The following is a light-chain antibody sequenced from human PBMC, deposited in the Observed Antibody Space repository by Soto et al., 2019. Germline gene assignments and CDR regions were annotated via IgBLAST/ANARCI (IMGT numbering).Light chain of an antibody. V-gene: IGLV2-14*01. CDR2: DVS. Sequence: QSALTQPASVSGSPGQSSTISCTGTSSDVGGYNYVSWYQQHPGKAPKLMIYDVSNRPSGVSNRFSGSKSGNTASLTISGLQAEDEADYYCSSYTSSSTYVVFGGGTKLTLL. CDR1: SSDVGGYNY. CDR3: SSYTSSSTYVV. J-gene: IGLJ2*01.